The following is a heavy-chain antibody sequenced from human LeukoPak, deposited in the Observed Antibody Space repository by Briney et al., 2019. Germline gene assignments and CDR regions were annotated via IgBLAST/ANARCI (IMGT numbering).Heavy chain of an antibody. D-gene: IGHD3-10*01. CDR2: IGGGDT. CDR1: GFTFSSYA. V-gene: IGHV3-23*01. Sequence: GGSLRLSCAASGFTFSSYAMHWVRQAPGKGLEWVSGIGGGDTYFAESVRGRFTISRDDSKKTVHLQMNVLRAEDTAIYYCAKDMISFNGEYDAFDIWGRGTMVTVSS. J-gene: IGHJ3*02. CDR3: AKDMISFNGEYDAFDI.